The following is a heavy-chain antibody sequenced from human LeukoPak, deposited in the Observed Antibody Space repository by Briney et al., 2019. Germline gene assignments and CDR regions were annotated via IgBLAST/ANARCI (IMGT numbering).Heavy chain of an antibody. CDR1: GDSFSSHY. CDR2: ISHIGRT. V-gene: IGHV4-59*11. CDR3: ARDLVTVTKGFDI. D-gene: IGHD4-17*01. Sequence: PSETLSLTCAVSGDSFSSHYWTWIRQSPGTGLEWIGYISHIGRTNYNPSLKSRVNISIDTSKNKFSLKLRSVTAADKAVYYCARDLVTVTKGFDIWGQGTMVSVSS. J-gene: IGHJ3*02.